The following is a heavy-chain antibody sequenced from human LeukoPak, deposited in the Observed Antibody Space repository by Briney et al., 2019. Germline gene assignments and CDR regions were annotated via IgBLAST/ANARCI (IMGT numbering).Heavy chain of an antibody. J-gene: IGHJ4*02. CDR1: GFTFRTYT. V-gene: IGHV3-23*01. CDR2: ISGSGGGT. Sequence: TGGSLRLSCAASGFTFRTYTMSWVRQAPGRGLEWVSAISGSGGGTFYADSVKGRFTISRDNSKNTLYLQMNSLRAGDTAIYYCAKYDDGDYTPPCDYWGQGTLVTVSS. CDR3: AKYDDGDYTPPCDY. D-gene: IGHD4-17*01.